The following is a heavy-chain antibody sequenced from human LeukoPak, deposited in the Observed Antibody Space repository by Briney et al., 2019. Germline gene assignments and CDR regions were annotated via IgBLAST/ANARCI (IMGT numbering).Heavy chain of an antibody. CDR2: TYYRSKWYN. CDR1: GDSDSSNSAA. D-gene: IGHD3/OR15-3a*01. CDR3: AIGGLGGAIWFWFYP. V-gene: IGHV6-1*01. Sequence: SQTLSLTYAVSGDSDSSNSAAWNWIRQSPSRGLEWLGRTYYRSKWYNDYAVSVKSRITINPDTSKNQYSLQLNSVTPEDTAVYYCAIGGLGGAIWFWFYPWGQGPRVSVSS. J-gene: IGHJ5*02.